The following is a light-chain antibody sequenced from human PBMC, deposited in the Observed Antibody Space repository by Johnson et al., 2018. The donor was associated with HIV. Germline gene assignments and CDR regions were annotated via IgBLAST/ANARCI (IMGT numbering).Light chain of an antibody. CDR3: GTWDSSLSAGGV. Sequence: QSVLTQPPSVSAAPGQKVTISCSGIGSNIGNNYVSWYQQLPGTAPKLLIYENNKRPSGIPDRFSGSKSGTSATLGITGLQTGDEADYYCGTWDSSLSAGGVFGTGTKVTVL. V-gene: IGLV1-51*02. CDR1: GSNIGNNY. J-gene: IGLJ1*01. CDR2: ENN.